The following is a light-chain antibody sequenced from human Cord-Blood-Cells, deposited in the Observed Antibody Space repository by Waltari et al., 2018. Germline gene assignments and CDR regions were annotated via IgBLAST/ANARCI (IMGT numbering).Light chain of an antibody. J-gene: IGLJ1*01. CDR2: EGS. CDR1: STDVGGYTL. Sequence: QSALTQPASVSGSPGRPSTLSRPGTSTDVGGYTLVSCYQQHPGKAPKLMIYEGSKRPSGVSNRFSGSKSGNTASLTISGLQAEDEADYYCCSYAGSSYVFGTGTKVTVL. V-gene: IGLV2-23*01. CDR3: CSYAGSSYV.